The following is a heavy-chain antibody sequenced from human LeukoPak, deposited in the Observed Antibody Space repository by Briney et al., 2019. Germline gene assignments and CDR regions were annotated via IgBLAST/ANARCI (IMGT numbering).Heavy chain of an antibody. Sequence: PGRSLRLSCAASGFTFSSYAMSWVRQAPGKGLDWVSVISGSGGTTYYADSVKGRFTMSRDNSKNTLYLLMNSLRAEDTAVYYCAKAKVSTGGYSRPDGFDIWGQGTMVTVSS. J-gene: IGHJ3*02. D-gene: IGHD2-8*02. CDR2: ISGSGGTT. CDR3: AKAKVSTGGYSRPDGFDI. V-gene: IGHV3-23*01. CDR1: GFTFSSYA.